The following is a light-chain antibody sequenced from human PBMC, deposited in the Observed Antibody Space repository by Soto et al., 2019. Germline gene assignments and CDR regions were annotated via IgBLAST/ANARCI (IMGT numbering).Light chain of an antibody. CDR3: SSYTSSSTYV. CDR1: SSYVGGYNY. Sequence: QSALTQPASVSGSPEQSITISCTGTSSYVGGYNYVSWYQQHPGKAPKLMIYEVSNRPSGVSNRFSGSKSGNTASLTISGLQAEDEADYYCSSYTSSSTYVFGTGTKLTVL. J-gene: IGLJ1*01. V-gene: IGLV2-14*01. CDR2: EVS.